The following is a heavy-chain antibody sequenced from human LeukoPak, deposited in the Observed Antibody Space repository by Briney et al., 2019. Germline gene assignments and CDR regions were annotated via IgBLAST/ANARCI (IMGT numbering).Heavy chain of an antibody. Sequence: PSQTLSLTCAVSGGSISSGGYSWSWIRQPPGKGLEWIGYIYHSGSTYYNPSLKSRVTISVDRSKNQFSLKLSSVTAADTAVYYCARGKQYYYGSGSYEEFDYWDQGTLVTVSS. CDR2: IYHSGST. CDR1: GGSISSGGYS. V-gene: IGHV4-30-2*01. CDR3: ARGKQYYYGSGSYEEFDY. J-gene: IGHJ4*02. D-gene: IGHD3-10*01.